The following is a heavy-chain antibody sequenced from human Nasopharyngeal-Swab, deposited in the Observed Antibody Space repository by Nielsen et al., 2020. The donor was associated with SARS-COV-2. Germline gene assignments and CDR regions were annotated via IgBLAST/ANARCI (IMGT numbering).Heavy chain of an antibody. CDR2: ISGSGGST. CDR3: ATSRGGGAYNYVLDY. CDR1: GFTFSSYA. Sequence: GGSLRLSCAASGFTFSSYAMSWVRQAPGKGLEWVSAISGSGGSTYYADSVKGRFTISRDNSNNTLSLQMNGLRAEDTAVYYCATSRGGGAYNYVLDYWGQGTLVTVSS. J-gene: IGHJ4*02. D-gene: IGHD3-16*01. V-gene: IGHV3-23*01.